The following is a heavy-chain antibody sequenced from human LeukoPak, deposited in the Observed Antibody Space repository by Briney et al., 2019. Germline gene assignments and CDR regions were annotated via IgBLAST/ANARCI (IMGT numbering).Heavy chain of an antibody. CDR1: GFTFSTYG. V-gene: IGHV3-33*06. D-gene: IGHD2/OR15-2a*01. CDR2: ICYDGSNK. CDR3: AKDSSPAGYYYMDV. J-gene: IGHJ6*03. Sequence: PGRSLRLSCAASGFTFSTYGMYWVRQAPGTGLDWVAVICYDGSNKYYADSVKGRFTISRDNSKNTLYLQMNRLRAEDTAVYYCAKDSSPAGYYYMDVWGKGTTVTVSS.